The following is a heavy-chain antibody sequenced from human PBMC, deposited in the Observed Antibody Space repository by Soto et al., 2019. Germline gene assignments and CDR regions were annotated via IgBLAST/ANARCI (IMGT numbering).Heavy chain of an antibody. V-gene: IGHV1-8*01. Sequence: ASVKVSCKSSRYTFISYDINWVRQAPGQGLEWMGWMNPSSANTGYAQKFQGRISMTRNTSMNTAYMELNSLTSEDTAVYYCTRGQEVWWNAGPLGLHGLDVWGQGTTVTVSS. CDR2: MNPSSANT. CDR3: TRGQEVWWNAGPLGLHGLDV. CDR1: RYTFISYD. D-gene: IGHD3-16*01. J-gene: IGHJ6*02.